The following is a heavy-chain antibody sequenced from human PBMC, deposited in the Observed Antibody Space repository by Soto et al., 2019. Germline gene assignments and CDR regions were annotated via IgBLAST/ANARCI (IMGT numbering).Heavy chain of an antibody. CDR1: GFTFSSYS. D-gene: IGHD2-21*02. V-gene: IGHV3-21*01. J-gene: IGHJ5*02. Sequence: GGSLRLSCAASGFTFSSYSMHWVRQATGKGLEWVSSISSSSSYIYYADSVKGRFTISRDNAKNSLYLQMNSLRAEDTAVYYCARDVVVTAYTFDPWGQGSLVTVSS. CDR3: ARDVVVTAYTFDP. CDR2: ISSSSSYI.